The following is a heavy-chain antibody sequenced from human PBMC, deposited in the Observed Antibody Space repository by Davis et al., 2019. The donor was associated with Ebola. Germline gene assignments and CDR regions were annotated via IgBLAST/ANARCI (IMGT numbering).Heavy chain of an antibody. CDR3: AKQGDTSDAFDV. CDR2: ISGSGDNT. V-gene: IGHV3-23*01. J-gene: IGHJ3*01. CDR1: GFTFSSYA. Sequence: GGSLRLSCAASGFTFSSYAMSWVRQAPGKGLEWVSAISGSGDNTNYADSVRGRFTISRDTSKSTLYMQMNTLRAEDTAIYYCAKQGDTSDAFDVWGQGTMVTVSS. D-gene: IGHD2-2*02.